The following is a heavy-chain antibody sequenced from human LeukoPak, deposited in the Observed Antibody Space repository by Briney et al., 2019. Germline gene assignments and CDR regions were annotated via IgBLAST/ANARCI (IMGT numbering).Heavy chain of an antibody. J-gene: IGHJ4*02. CDR3: AHLTLDYGGNSEGY. CDR1: GFTFSSYW. V-gene: IGHV3-74*01. Sequence: GGSLRLSCAASGFTFSSYWMHWVRQAPGKGLVWVSRINSDGSSTSYADSVKGRFTISRDNAKNTLYLQMNSLRAEDTAVYYCAHLTLDYGGNSEGYWGQGTLVTVSS. D-gene: IGHD4-23*01. CDR2: INSDGSST.